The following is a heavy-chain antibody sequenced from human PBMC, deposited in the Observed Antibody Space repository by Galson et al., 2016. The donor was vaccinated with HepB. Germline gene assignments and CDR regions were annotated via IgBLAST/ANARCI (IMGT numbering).Heavy chain of an antibody. CDR3: ARESLPRGAGDLDY. CDR2: ISHDGNTE. D-gene: IGHD1-26*01. CDR1: GFSFSDYG. J-gene: IGHJ4*02. V-gene: IGHV3-30*03. Sequence: SLRLSCAASGFSFSDYGMHWVRQAPGKGLEWVAVISHDGNTELYTNSVEGRFTISRDKSKNTLSLPMTSLRTEDTALYYCARESLPRGAGDLDYWGQGALVTVSS.